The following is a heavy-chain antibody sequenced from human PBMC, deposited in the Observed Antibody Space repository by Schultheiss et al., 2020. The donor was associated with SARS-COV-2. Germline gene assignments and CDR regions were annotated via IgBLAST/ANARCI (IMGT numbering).Heavy chain of an antibody. Sequence: SETLSLTCAVYGGSFSGYYWSWIRQPPGKGLEWIGYIYYSGSTYYNPSLKSRVTISVDTSKNQFSLKLSSVTAADTAVYYCARLGSLVRGIMIHWFDSWGQGTQVTVSS. CDR3: ARLGSLVRGIMIHWFDS. CDR2: IYYSGST. V-gene: IGHV4-34*01. CDR1: GGSFSGYY. D-gene: IGHD3-10*01. J-gene: IGHJ5*01.